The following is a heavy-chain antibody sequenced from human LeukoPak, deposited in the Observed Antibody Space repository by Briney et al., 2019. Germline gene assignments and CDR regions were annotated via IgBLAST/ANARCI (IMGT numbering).Heavy chain of an antibody. J-gene: IGHJ4*02. CDR1: GFTLSSYN. CDR3: ARGGRYSSGWVVY. V-gene: IGHV3-74*01. Sequence: PGGSLRLSCATSGFTLSSYNMNWVRQAPGKGLVWVSRIKSDESTTSYAGSVKGRFTISRDNAKNTLYLQMNSLRVEDTAVYHCARGGRYSSGWVVYWGQGTLVTVSS. CDR2: IKSDESTT. D-gene: IGHD6-19*01.